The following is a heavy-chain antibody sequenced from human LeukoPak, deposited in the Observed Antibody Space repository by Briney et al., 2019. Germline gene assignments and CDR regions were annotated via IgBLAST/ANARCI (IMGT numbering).Heavy chain of an antibody. Sequence: PSETLSLTCTVSGGSISSGTNYWGWIRQPPGKGLEWIGEINHSGSTKYNPSLKSRVTISVDTSKNQFSLKLSSVTAADTAVYYCARRVGIAQYYYYYYYMDVWGKGTTVTISS. CDR3: ARRVGIAQYYYYYYYMDV. V-gene: IGHV4-39*07. CDR1: GGSISSGTNY. J-gene: IGHJ6*03. CDR2: INHSGST. D-gene: IGHD6-13*01.